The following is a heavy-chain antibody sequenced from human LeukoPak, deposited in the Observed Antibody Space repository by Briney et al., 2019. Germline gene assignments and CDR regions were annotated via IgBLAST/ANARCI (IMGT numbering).Heavy chain of an antibody. CDR2: ISGSGDST. CDR1: GFTLRSYV. J-gene: IGHJ4*02. D-gene: IGHD2-21*02. CDR3: AKDRLLNCRGDCYVFDY. V-gene: IGHV3-23*01. Sequence: GGSLRLSCVASGFTLRSYVMNWVRQTPGKGLEWVSSISGSGDSTFYADSVKGRFSISRDNSKNTLYLQVNGLRTEDTAVYYCAKDRLLNCRGDCYVFDYWGQGTVVTVSS.